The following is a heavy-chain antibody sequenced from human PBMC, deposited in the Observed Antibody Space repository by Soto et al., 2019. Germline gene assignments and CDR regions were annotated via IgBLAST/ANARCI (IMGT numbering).Heavy chain of an antibody. J-gene: IGHJ6*02. Sequence: GGSLRLSCAASGFTFSSYAMSWVRQAPGKGREWVSAISGSGGSTYYADSVKGRFTISRDNSKNTLYLQMNSLRAEDTAVYYCAKDLDSSSWFYYYYGMDVWGQGTTVTVSS. CDR3: AKDLDSSSWFYYYYGMDV. D-gene: IGHD6-13*01. CDR1: GFTFSSYA. V-gene: IGHV3-23*01. CDR2: ISGSGGST.